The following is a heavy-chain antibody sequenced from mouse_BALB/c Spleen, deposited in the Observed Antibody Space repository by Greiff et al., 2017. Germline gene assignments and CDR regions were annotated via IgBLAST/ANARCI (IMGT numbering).Heavy chain of an antibody. D-gene: IGHD2-4*01. J-gene: IGHJ4*01. V-gene: IGHV1S135*01. CDR3: ARASTMITTGAMDY. CDR1: GYAFTSYN. Sequence: LVESGPELVKPGASVKVSCKASGYAFTSYNMYWVKQSHGKSLEWIGYIDPYNGGTSYNQKFKGKATLTVDKSSSTAYMHLNSLTSEDSAVYYCARASTMITTGAMDYWGQGTSVTVSS. CDR2: IDPYNGGT.